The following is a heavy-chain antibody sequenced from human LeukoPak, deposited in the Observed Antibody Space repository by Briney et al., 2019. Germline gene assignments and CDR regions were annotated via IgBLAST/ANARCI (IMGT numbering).Heavy chain of an antibody. J-gene: IGHJ3*01. CDR3: ARGYRIVDLFCALL. Sequence: GSLRLSCAASGFTFSRYSMNWVRQAPGKGLEWVSSISSSSSYIYYADSVKGRFTISRDNAKNSLYLQMNSLRAEDTAVYYCARGYRIVDLFCALLWGQGTMVTVSS. CDR1: GFTFSRYS. CDR2: ISSSSSYI. D-gene: IGHD1-26*01. V-gene: IGHV3-21*01.